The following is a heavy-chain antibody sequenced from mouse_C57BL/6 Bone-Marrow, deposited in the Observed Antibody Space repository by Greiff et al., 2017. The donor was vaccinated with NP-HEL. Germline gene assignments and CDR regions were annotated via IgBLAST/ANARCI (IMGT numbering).Heavy chain of an antibody. V-gene: IGHV5-12*01. CDR2: ISNGGGST. J-gene: IGHJ1*03. D-gene: IGHD4-1*01. CDR3: ARQKTGTGWYFDV. CDR1: GFTFSDYY. Sequence: EVNLVESGGGLVQPGGSLKLSCAASGFTFSDYYMYWVRQTPEKRLEWVAYISNGGGSTYYPDTVKGRFTISRDNAKNTLYLQMSRLKSEDTAMYYCARQKTGTGWYFDVWGTGTTVTVSS.